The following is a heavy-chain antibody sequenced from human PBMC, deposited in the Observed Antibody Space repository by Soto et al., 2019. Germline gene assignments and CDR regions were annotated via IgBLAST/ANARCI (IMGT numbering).Heavy chain of an antibody. CDR1: GFTFSSYA. D-gene: IGHD3-22*01. Sequence: GGSLRLSCAASGFTFSSYAMSWVRQAPGKGLEWVSAISGSGGSTYYADSVKGRFTISRDNSKNTLYLQMNSLRAEDTAVYYCAKAFRDYYDSSGYSSFDYWGQGTLVTVSS. CDR3: AKAFRDYYDSSGYSSFDY. J-gene: IGHJ4*02. CDR2: ISGSGGST. V-gene: IGHV3-23*01.